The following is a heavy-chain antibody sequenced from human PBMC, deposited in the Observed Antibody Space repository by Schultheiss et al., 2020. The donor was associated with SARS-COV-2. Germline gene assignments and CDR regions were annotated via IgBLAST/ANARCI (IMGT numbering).Heavy chain of an antibody. D-gene: IGHD5-12*01. Sequence: SETLSLTCTVSGGSISSYYWSWIRQPPGKGLEWIGYIYYSGSTNYNPSLKSQVTISVDTSKNQFSLKLSSVTAADTAVYYCARGGGYDSDPDYWGQGTLVTVSS. CDR3: ARGGGYDSDPDY. CDR2: IYYSGST. CDR1: GGSISSYY. V-gene: IGHV4-59*12. J-gene: IGHJ4*02.